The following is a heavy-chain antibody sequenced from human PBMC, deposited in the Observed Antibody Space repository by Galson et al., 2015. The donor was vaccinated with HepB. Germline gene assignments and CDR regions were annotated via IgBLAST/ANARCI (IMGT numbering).Heavy chain of an antibody. D-gene: IGHD3-3*01. CDR3: TTHDFWSGPLSVNWFDP. CDR2: IKSKTDGGTT. V-gene: IGHV3-15*01. CDR1: GFTFSNAW. Sequence: SLRLSCAASGFTFSNAWMSWVRQAPGKGLEWVGRIKSKTDGGTTDYAAPVKGRFTISRDDSRNTLYLQMNSLKTEDTAVYYCTTHDFWSGPLSVNWFDPWGQGTLVTVSS. J-gene: IGHJ5*02.